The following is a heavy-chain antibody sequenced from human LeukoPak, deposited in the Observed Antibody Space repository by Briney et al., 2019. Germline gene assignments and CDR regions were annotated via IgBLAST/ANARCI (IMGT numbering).Heavy chain of an antibody. Sequence: ASVKVSCKASGYTFTGYYMHWVRQAPGQGLEWMGGFDPEDGETIYAQKFQGRVTMTEDTSTDTAYMELSSLRSEDTAVYYCATETTVVTHWGFDYWGQGTLVTVSS. CDR1: GYTFTGYY. D-gene: IGHD4-23*01. CDR3: ATETTVVTHWGFDY. V-gene: IGHV1-24*01. CDR2: FDPEDGET. J-gene: IGHJ4*02.